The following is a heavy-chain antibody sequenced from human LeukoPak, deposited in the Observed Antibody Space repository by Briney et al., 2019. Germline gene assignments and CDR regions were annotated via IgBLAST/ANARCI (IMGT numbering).Heavy chain of an antibody. J-gene: IGHJ5*01. Sequence: PSETLSLTCTVSGDSTSNFYWNWIRQSPGKGLEWIGNIHYSGSSVYNPSLKSRGTISIDTSRRQSFLKLNSVTAADTAVYFCALAPNSNWFDFWGPGILVTVPS. CDR2: IHYSGSS. V-gene: IGHV4-59*03. CDR3: ALAPNSNWFDF. CDR1: GDSTSNFY. D-gene: IGHD2-8*01.